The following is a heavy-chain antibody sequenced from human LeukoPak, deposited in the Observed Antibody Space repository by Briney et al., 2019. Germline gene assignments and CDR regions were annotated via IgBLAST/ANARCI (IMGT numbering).Heavy chain of an antibody. D-gene: IGHD2-2*01. CDR1: GGSFSGYY. CDR3: ARHFGYQLLLYVDSWFDP. Sequence: PSETLSLTCAVYGGSFSGYYWSWIRQPPGKGLEWIGEINHSGSTNYNPSLKSRVTISVDTSKNQFSLKLSSVTAADTAVYYCARHFGYQLLLYVDSWFDPWGQGTLVTVSS. V-gene: IGHV4-34*01. CDR2: INHSGST. J-gene: IGHJ5*02.